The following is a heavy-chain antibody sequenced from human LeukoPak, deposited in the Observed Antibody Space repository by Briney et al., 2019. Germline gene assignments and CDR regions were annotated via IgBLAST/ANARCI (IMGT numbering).Heavy chain of an antibody. J-gene: IGHJ5*02. V-gene: IGHV3-30*02. Sequence: PGGSLRLSCAAPRDSLRVDVMHSVCQAPGKGLEWVTFISYDGSEKYYADSVQGRFTISRDNSKNALYLQMNSLRAEDTAVYSCATWSQLTHTWGQGTLVTVSS. CDR1: RDSLRVDV. CDR2: ISYDGSEK. D-gene: IGHD6-6*01. CDR3: ATWSQLTHT.